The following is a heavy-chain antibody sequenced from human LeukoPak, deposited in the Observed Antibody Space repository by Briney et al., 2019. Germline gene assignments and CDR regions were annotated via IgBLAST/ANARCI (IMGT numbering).Heavy chain of an antibody. D-gene: IGHD6-19*01. CDR3: AKEQAVAGTYPLDY. V-gene: IGHV3-23*01. CDR2: ISGSGGST. J-gene: IGHJ4*02. CDR1: GFTFSSYA. Sequence: GGSLRLSCAASGFTFSSYAMSWVRQAPGKGLEWVSAISGSGGSTYYADSVRGRFTISRDNSKNTLYLQMNSLRAEDTAVYYCAKEQAVAGTYPLDYWGQGTLVTVSS.